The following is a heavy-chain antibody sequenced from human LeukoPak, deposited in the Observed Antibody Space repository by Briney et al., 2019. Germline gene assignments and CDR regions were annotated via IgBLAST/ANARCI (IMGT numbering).Heavy chain of an antibody. V-gene: IGHV4-34*01. D-gene: IGHD2-8*01. CDR2: VKHDGDT. Sequence: SETLSLTCADYGASFNTYYWTWIRQSPDKGLEWIGEVKHDGDTNVNPSLRSRVVMSVDASKNQFSLKMTSVTAADTAIYFCARGPVALPNDRLSLFFDFWGQGTLVTVSS. J-gene: IGHJ5*01. CDR1: GASFNTYY. CDR3: ARGPVALPNDRLSLFFDF.